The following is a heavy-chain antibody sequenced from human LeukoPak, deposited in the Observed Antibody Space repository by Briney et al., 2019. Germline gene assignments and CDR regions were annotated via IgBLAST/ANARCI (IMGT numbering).Heavy chain of an antibody. J-gene: IGHJ1*01. D-gene: IGHD1-26*01. CDR2: INPNSGGT. CDR3: ARGEREPHSAEYFQH. V-gene: IGHV1-2*04. Sequence: ASVKVSCKASGCTFTGYYMHWVRQAPGQGLEWMGWINPNSGGTNYAQKFQGWVTMTRDTSISTAYMELSRLRSDDTAVYYCARGEREPHSAEYFQHWGQGTLVTVSS. CDR1: GCTFTGYY.